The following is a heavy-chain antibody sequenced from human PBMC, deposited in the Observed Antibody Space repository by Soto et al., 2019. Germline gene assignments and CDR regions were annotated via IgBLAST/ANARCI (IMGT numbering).Heavy chain of an antibody. Sequence: ASVKVSCKASGYTFTGYYMHWVRQAPGQGLEWMGWINPNSGGTNYAQKFQGWVTMTRDTSISTAYMELSRLRSDDTAVYYCARASPSIAAPTASYYFDYWGQGTLVTVSS. V-gene: IGHV1-2*04. CDR2: INPNSGGT. CDR3: ARASPSIAAPTASYYFDY. D-gene: IGHD6-6*01. CDR1: GYTFTGYY. J-gene: IGHJ4*02.